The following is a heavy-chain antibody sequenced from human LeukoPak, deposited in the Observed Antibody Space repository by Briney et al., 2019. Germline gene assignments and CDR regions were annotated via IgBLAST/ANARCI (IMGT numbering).Heavy chain of an antibody. Sequence: SETLSLTCTVSGGSISSYYWSWIRQPPGKGLEWIGYIYYSGSTNYNPSLKSRVTISVDTSKNQFSLKLSSVTAADTAVYYCARIEDYGGSSVNYWGQGTLVTVSS. V-gene: IGHV4-59*01. CDR3: ARIEDYGGSSVNY. CDR1: GGSISSYY. CDR2: IYYSGST. D-gene: IGHD4-23*01. J-gene: IGHJ4*02.